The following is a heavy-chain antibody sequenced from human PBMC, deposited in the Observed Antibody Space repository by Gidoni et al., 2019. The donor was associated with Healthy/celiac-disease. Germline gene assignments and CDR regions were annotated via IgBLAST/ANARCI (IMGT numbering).Heavy chain of an antibody. CDR2: IYPGDSDT. J-gene: IGHJ4*02. CDR1: GYSFTRYW. D-gene: IGHD1-1*01. V-gene: IGHV5-51*01. CDR3: ARGRNIEY. Sequence: EVPPVQSGAEVKKPGETLKISRTGSGYSFTRYWVCLARPMPGKGLEWMGIIYPGDSDTRYSPSFQGQVPISADKSISTAYLQWSSLKASDTAMYYCARGRNIEYWGQGTLVTVSS.